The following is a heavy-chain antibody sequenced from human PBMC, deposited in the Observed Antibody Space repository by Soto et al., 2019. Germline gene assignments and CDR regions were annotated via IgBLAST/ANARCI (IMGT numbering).Heavy chain of an antibody. CDR2: ISSTSSYI. CDR3: ARCGQYVDTGYIGS. J-gene: IGHJ4*02. V-gene: IGHV3-21*01. D-gene: IGHD5-18*01. Sequence: GGSLRLSCAASGFTFRSHSMTWVRQAPGKGLEWVAFISSTSSYISYADSVKGRFTISRDNAKNSLHLQMNSLRGEDTAVYYCARCGQYVDTGYIGSWGQGXLVTVYS. CDR1: GFTFRSHS.